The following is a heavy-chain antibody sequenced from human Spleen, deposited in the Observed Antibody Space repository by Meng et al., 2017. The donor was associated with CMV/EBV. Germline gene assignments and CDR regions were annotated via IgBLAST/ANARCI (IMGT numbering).Heavy chain of an antibody. D-gene: IGHD2-15*01. CDR3: AKGFYSLDY. V-gene: IGHV3-23*01. CDR2: ISSSGGIT. CDR1: GFTFSSSA. J-gene: IGHJ4*02. Sequence: EVQLLESGGGLVQPGGSLRLSCAASGFTFSSSAMTWVRQAPGKGLEWVSAISSSGGITYYADSVKGRFTISRDNSKNTVYLQMNSLRAEDTALYYCAKGFYSLDYWGQGTLVTVSS.